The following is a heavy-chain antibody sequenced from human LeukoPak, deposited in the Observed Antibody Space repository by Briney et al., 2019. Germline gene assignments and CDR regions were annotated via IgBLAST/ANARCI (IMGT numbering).Heavy chain of an antibody. D-gene: IGHD1-26*01. J-gene: IGHJ3*02. CDR3: ARVSGSSVDDAFDI. CDR1: RFTFSNYW. Sequence: GGSLRLSCAASRFTFSNYWMHWVRQAPGKGLVWVSCIYSDGSITTYADSVKARFTISRDNAKNTLYLQMNSLRAEDTAVYYCARVSGSSVDDAFDIWGQGTMVTVSS. CDR2: IYSDGSIT. V-gene: IGHV3-74*01.